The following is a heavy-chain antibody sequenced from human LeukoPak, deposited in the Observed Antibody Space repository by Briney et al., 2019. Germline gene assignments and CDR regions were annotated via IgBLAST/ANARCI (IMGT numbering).Heavy chain of an antibody. CDR1: GGSISSYY. CDR2: ISSGDGPT. Sequence: LSLTCTVSGGSISSYYWSWVRQAPGKGLEWISYISSGDGPTYYADSVKGRFTVSRDNGKNSLLLQMNSLRAEDTALYYCARGYSRAAFDIWGQGTVVAVSS. D-gene: IGHD2-15*01. CDR3: ARGYSRAAFDI. J-gene: IGHJ3*02. V-gene: IGHV3-48*03.